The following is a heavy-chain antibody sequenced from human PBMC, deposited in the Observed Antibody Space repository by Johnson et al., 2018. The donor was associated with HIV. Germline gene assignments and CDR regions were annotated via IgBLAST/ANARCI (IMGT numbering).Heavy chain of an antibody. CDR3: ARGSPNSPFDVVEI. V-gene: IGHV3-20*04. D-gene: IGHD2/OR15-2a*01. CDR1: GFTFDDYG. J-gene: IGHJ3*02. Sequence: VQLVESGGGLVKPGGSLRLSCAASGFTFDDYGMSWVRQAPGKGLEWVSGINWNGDSSSYADSVKGRFSISRDNVKNSLYLQMNSLRAEDTALYYCARGSPNSPFDVVEIWGQGTMVTVSS. CDR2: INWNGDSS.